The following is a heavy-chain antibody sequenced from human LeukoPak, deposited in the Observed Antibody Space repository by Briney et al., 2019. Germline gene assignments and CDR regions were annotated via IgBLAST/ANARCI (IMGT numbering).Heavy chain of an antibody. J-gene: IGHJ6*02. CDR1: GYTFTGYY. V-gene: IGHV1-2*02. CDR2: INPNSGGT. D-gene: IGHD1-26*01. CDR3: ARVALRIVGATSIYYGMDV. Sequence: APVKVSCKASGYTFTGYYMHWMRQAPGQGLEWMGWINPNSGGTNYAQKFQGRVTMTRDTSISTAYMELSRLRSDDTAVYYCARVALRIVGATSIYYGMDVWGQGTTVTVSS.